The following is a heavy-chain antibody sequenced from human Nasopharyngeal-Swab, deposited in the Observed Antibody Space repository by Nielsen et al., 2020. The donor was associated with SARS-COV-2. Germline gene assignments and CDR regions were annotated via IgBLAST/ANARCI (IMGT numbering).Heavy chain of an antibody. Sequence: ASVKVSCKASGHTFTRYYIHWVRQAPGQGLEWMGIINPGGGSARYSQNFQGRVTMTRDTSTNTVYMELYSLTSEDTAVYYCARGGDPREVVAATDCFDPWGQGTLVTVSS. CDR2: INPGGGSA. D-gene: IGHD2-15*01. CDR1: GHTFTRYY. CDR3: ARGGDPREVVAATDCFDP. V-gene: IGHV1-46*01. J-gene: IGHJ5*02.